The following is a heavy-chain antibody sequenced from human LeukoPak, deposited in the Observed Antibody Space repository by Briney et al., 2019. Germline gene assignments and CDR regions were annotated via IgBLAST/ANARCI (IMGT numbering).Heavy chain of an antibody. J-gene: IGHJ4*02. Sequence: GGSLRLSCAAAGFTFSRYGMHWARQAPGKGLEWVAVISYDGSNKYYADSVKGRFTISRDNSKNTLYLQMNSLRAEDTALCYCAKDIDSSDTILDYWGQGTLVTVSS. CDR3: AKDIDSSDTILDY. CDR1: GFTFSRYG. D-gene: IGHD6-19*01. CDR2: ISYDGSNK. V-gene: IGHV3-30*18.